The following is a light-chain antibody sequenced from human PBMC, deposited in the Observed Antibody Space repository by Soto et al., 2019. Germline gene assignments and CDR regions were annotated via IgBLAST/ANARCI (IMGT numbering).Light chain of an antibody. CDR2: KAS. V-gene: IGKV1-5*03. CDR3: LQYNSYSTWT. CDR1: QSISSW. Sequence: DIQMTQSPSTLSASVGDRVTITCRASQSISSWLAWYQQKPGKAPKLLIYKASSLESGVPLTFSGSGSGTEFTLTLSSLQPDDFATYYCLQYNSYSTWTFGQGTKVEI. J-gene: IGKJ1*01.